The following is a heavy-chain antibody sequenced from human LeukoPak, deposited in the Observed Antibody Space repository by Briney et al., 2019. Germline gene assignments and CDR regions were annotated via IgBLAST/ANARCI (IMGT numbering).Heavy chain of an antibody. CDR1: GGSISGSH. CDR3: ARRRSSGYSYYFDY. D-gene: IGHD3-22*01. CDR2: IHYTGST. V-gene: IGHV4-59*01. Sequence: SETLSLTCLVSGGSISGSHWSWIRQPPGKGLEWIGYIHYTGSTDYNPSLRSRVTISVDTSKNQFSLKLSSVTAADTAVYYCARRRSSGYSYYFDYWGQGTLVTVSS. J-gene: IGHJ4*02.